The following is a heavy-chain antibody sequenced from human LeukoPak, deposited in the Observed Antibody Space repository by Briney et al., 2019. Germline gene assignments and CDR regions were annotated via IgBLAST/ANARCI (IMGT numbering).Heavy chain of an antibody. CDR1: GGTFSSYA. V-gene: IGHV1-69*05. CDR3: ATTKYCSSTSCYTGFGPLFSFDY. CDR2: IIPIFGTA. J-gene: IGHJ4*02. Sequence: EASVKVSCKASGGTFSSYAISWVRQAPGQGLEWMGGIIPIFGTANYAQKFQGRVTITTDESTSTAYMELSSLRSEDTAVYYCATTKYCSSTSCYTGFGPLFSFDYWGQGTLVTVSS. D-gene: IGHD2-2*02.